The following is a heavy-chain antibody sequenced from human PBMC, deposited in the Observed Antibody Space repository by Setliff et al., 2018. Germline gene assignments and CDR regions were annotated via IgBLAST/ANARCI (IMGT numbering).Heavy chain of an antibody. Sequence: ASVKVSCKASGYTFINYDINWVRQATGQGLEWMGWMNPNSGNTGYAQKVQGRVTMTRNTSTSTAYLELSSLKSEDTAVYYCATGPGVHGVRGVIPEGLHYWGQGTLVTVSS. CDR3: ATGPGVHGVRGVIPEGLHY. J-gene: IGHJ4*02. V-gene: IGHV1-8*02. CDR2: MNPNSGNT. D-gene: IGHD3-10*01. CDR1: GYTFINYD.